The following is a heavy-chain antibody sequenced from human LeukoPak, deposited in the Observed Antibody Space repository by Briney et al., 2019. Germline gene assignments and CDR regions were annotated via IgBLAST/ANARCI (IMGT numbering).Heavy chain of an antibody. D-gene: IGHD1-26*01. CDR3: ARLTGSYYPY. CDR1: GFSFSRYW. CDR2: IKEDGSEK. Sequence: GGSLRLSCAASGFSFSRYWMSWVRQAPGKGLEGVANIKEDGSEKYYVDSVKGRFTISRDNAKNSLYLQMNSLRAEDTAVYYCARLTGSYYPYWGQGTLVTVSS. V-gene: IGHV3-7*05. J-gene: IGHJ4*02.